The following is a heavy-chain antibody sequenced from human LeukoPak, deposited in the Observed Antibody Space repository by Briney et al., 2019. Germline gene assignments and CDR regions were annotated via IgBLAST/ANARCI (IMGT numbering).Heavy chain of an antibody. J-gene: IGHJ4*02. CDR1: GFTFSSYA. D-gene: IGHD4-17*01. Sequence: GGSLRLSCAASGFTFSSYAMHWVRQAPGKGLEWVAVISYDGSNKYYADSVKGRFTISRDNSKNTLYLQMNSLRAEDTAVYYCARIRTTVTTQSALDYWGQGTLVTVSS. CDR2: ISYDGSNK. CDR3: ARIRTTVTTQSALDY. V-gene: IGHV3-30*04.